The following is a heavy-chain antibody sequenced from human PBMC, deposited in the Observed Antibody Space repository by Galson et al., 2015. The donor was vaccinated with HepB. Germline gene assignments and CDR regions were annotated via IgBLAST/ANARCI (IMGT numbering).Heavy chain of an antibody. CDR3: ARSRYGDYKVYDY. D-gene: IGHD4-17*01. V-gene: IGHV4-59*01. CDR1: GGSISSYY. Sequence: SLTCTVSGGSISSYYWSWIRQPPGKGLEWIGFMFYTGSANYNPSLKSRVTISLDTSKNQVSLKLTSVTAADTAVYFCARSRYGDYKVYDYWGQGTLVTVSS. CDR2: MFYTGSA. J-gene: IGHJ4*02.